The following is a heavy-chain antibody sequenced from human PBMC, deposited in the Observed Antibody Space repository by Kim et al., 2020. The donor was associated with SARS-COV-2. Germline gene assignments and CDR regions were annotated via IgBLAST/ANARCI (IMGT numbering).Heavy chain of an antibody. Sequence: AQKFQGRVTITADESTSTAYMELSSLRSEDTAVYYCARVTGYDSSGYYSDHWGQGTLVTVSS. V-gene: IGHV1-69*01. D-gene: IGHD3-22*01. J-gene: IGHJ4*02. CDR3: ARVTGYDSSGYYSDH.